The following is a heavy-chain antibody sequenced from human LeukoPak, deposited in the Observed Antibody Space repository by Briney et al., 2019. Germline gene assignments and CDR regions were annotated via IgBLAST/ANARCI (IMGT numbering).Heavy chain of an antibody. CDR3: ASGPWQYYFHY. Sequence: SETLSLTCTVSGGSISGYYWSWIRQPPGKGLEWIGYIYYSGTTNYNPSLKSRVTISVDTSKNQFSLKLSSVTAADTAVYYCASGPWQYYFHYWGEGTVVTVSS. V-gene: IGHV4-59*01. CDR1: GGSISGYY. CDR2: IYYSGTT. J-gene: IGHJ4*02. D-gene: IGHD5-12*01.